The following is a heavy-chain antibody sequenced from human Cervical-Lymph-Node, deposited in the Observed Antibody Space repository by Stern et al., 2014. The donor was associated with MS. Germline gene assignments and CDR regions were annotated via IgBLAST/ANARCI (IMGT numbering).Heavy chain of an antibody. J-gene: IGHJ6*02. CDR1: GFSFSNYW. CDR2: INGDGSTT. CDR3: ARADTSLAHYGMDV. V-gene: IGHV3-74*02. Sequence: EVQLVESGGNLVQPGGSLRLSCAASGFSFSNYWMHWVRRGPGKGLVWLSRINGDGSTTIYADSVKGRFTISRDNARNTLFLQMDSLRAEDTAVYYCARADTSLAHYGMDVWGQGTTVTVSS. D-gene: IGHD5-12*01.